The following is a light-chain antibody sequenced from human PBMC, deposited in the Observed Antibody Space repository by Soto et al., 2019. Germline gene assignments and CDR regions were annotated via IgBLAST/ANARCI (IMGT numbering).Light chain of an antibody. CDR1: SSDVGGYNY. Sequence: QSALTQPASVSGSPGQSITISCTGTSSDVGGYNYVSWYQQHPGKAPKLMIYDVSNRPSGVSNRFSGSKSGNTASLTISGLQAEDEADYYCSSYTSSSLSVFGTGTKVTV. CDR2: DVS. V-gene: IGLV2-14*01. CDR3: SSYTSSSLSV. J-gene: IGLJ1*01.